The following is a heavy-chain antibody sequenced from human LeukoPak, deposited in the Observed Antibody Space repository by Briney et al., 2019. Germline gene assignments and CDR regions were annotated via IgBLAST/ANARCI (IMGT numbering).Heavy chain of an antibody. Sequence: GGSLRLSCAASGFTFSSFDMDWVRHPTGQGLEWVSTIGTASDTYYPGSVEGRFTLSRDNAKNSLYLQMNSLTAGETAVYYCARGPPRGKYYYMDVWCKGTTVTVSS. V-gene: IGHV3-13*01. D-gene: IGHD1-1*01. J-gene: IGHJ6*03. CDR1: GFTFSSFD. CDR3: ARGPPRGKYYYMDV. CDR2: IGTASDT.